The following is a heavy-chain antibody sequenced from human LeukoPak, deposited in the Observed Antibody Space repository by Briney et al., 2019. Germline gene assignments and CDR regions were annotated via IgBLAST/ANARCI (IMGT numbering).Heavy chain of an antibody. CDR3: AKMGGRISAAVDN. Sequence: PGGSLRLSCAASGFTFNTYAMSWVRQAPWKGLEWVSGISGSGGGTYYADSVKGRFTISRDNSKSTLYLQMNSLRVEDTAVYYCAKMGGRISAAVDNWGQGTLVTVSS. J-gene: IGHJ4*02. D-gene: IGHD2-2*01. V-gene: IGHV3-23*01. CDR2: ISGSGGGT. CDR1: GFTFNTYA.